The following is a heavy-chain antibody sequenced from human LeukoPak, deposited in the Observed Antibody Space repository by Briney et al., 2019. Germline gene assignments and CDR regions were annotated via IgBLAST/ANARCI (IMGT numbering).Heavy chain of an antibody. V-gene: IGHV1-18*01. CDR3: ARFGLSARFGEGYYNMDV. CDR1: GYTFTSYG. Sequence: ASVKVSCKASGYTFTSYGISWVRQAPGEGLEWMGWISAYNGNTNYAQKLQGRVTMTTDTSTSTAYMELRSLRSDDTAVYYCARFGLSARFGEGYYNMDVWGKGTTVTVSS. CDR2: ISAYNGNT. D-gene: IGHD3-10*01. J-gene: IGHJ6*03.